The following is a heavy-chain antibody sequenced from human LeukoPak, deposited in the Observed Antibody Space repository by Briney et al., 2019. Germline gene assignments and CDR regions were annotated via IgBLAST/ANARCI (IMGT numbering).Heavy chain of an antibody. CDR2: IYPSGDT. D-gene: IGHD3-22*01. CDR3: ARGPLDGSGYYYPY. CDR1: GGSISSYY. Sequence: SETLSLTCTVSGGSISSYYWSWIRQPPAKGLEWIWRIYPSGDTKYNPSPNRRVPMSVDTSKDHFSLKLSSVTAADTAVYYCARGPLDGSGYYYPYWGQGTLVTVSS. J-gene: IGHJ4*02. V-gene: IGHV4-4*07.